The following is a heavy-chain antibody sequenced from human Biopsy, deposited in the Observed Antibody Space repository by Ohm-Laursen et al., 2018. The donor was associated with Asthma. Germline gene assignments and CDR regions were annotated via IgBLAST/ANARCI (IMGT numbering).Heavy chain of an antibody. CDR3: AREGVAGTHIED. D-gene: IGHD6-19*01. J-gene: IGHJ4*02. CDR1: RFTFSSYG. CDR2: ISYDGSSI. Sequence: SLRLSCSASRFTFSSYGMHWVRQAPGKGLEWVAVISYDGSSIYYADSVKGRFTISRDNSKNTLSLQMNSLTAEDTAVYYCAREGVAGTHIEDWGQGTLVTVSS. V-gene: IGHV3-30*03.